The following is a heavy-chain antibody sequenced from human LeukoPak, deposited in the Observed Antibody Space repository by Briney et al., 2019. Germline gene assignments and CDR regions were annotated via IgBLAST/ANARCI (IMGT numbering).Heavy chain of an antibody. Sequence: SETLSLTCAVYGGSFSGYYWSWIRQPPGKGLEWIGEINHSGSTNYNPSLKSRVTKSVDTSKNQFSLKLSSVTAADTAVYYCARGRRGGGCFDYWGQGTLVTVSS. CDR1: GGSFSGYY. CDR2: INHSGST. V-gene: IGHV4-34*01. D-gene: IGHD3-16*01. J-gene: IGHJ4*02. CDR3: ARGRRGGGCFDY.